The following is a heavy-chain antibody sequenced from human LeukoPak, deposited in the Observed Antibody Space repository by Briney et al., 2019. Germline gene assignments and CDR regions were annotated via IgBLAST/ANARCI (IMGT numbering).Heavy chain of an antibody. J-gene: IGHJ4*02. Sequence: GGSLRLSCAASGSTFGNYYMSWVRQAPGKGLEWVANIKQDGSEKYYVDSVKGRFTISRDNAKNSLYLQMNSLRAEDTAVYYCARTPCSGGSCYFDYWGQGTLVTVSS. V-gene: IGHV3-7*03. CDR3: ARTPCSGGSCYFDY. CDR2: IKQDGSEK. CDR1: GSTFGNYY. D-gene: IGHD2-15*01.